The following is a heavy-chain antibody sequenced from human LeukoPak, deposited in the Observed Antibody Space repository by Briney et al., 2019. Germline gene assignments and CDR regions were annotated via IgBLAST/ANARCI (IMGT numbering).Heavy chain of an antibody. CDR3: ARAPVLRYFDSAYFDY. Sequence: GGSLRLSCAASGFTFSSYEMNWVRQAPGKGLEWVSYISSSGSTIYYADSVKGRFTISRDNAKNSLYLQMNSLRAEDRAVYYCARAPVLRYFDSAYFDYWGQGTLVTASS. D-gene: IGHD3-9*01. J-gene: IGHJ4*02. V-gene: IGHV3-48*03. CDR2: ISSSGSTI. CDR1: GFTFSSYE.